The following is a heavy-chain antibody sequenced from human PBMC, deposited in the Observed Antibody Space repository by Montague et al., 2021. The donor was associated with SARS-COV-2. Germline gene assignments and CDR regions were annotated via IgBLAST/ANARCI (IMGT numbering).Heavy chain of an antibody. V-gene: IGHV4-30-4*01. Sequence: TLSLTCNVSGGSINTTEYYWGWIRQPPGKGLEWIGYVYFSGTTYYNPSLETRTTISIDTSKNQFSLKLRSVTAADTAVYFCVRAADNYYPSGPLVGFDLWGRGTLVTVSS. J-gene: IGHJ4*02. CDR3: VRAADNYYPSGPLVGFDL. CDR2: VYFSGTT. D-gene: IGHD3-10*01. CDR1: GGSINTTEYY.